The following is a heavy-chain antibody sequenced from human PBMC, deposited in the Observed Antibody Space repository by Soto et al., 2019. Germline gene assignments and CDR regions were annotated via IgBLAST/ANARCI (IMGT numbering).Heavy chain of an antibody. V-gene: IGHV1-18*01. Sequence: QVQLVQSGAEVKKPGASVKVSCKASGYTFTSYGISWVRQAPGQGLEWMGWISAYNGNTNYAQKLQGRVTMTTDTSTRTAYMELRSLRSDDTAVYYCARLPRDTAMVRGYGMDVWGQGTTVTVSS. CDR3: ARLPRDTAMVRGYGMDV. CDR2: ISAYNGNT. CDR1: GYTFTSYG. J-gene: IGHJ6*02. D-gene: IGHD5-18*01.